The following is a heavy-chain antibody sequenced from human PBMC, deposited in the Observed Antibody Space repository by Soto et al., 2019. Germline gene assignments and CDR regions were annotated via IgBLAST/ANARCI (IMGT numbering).Heavy chain of an antibody. CDR1: GDSVSSNSAA. D-gene: IGHD1-7*01. Sequence: QVPLQESGPGLVKPSQTLSLTCAISGDSVSSNSAAWNWIRLSPSIGLEWVARTYYRSRWYNDYAVSVRSRISVNPATSKHHVSLALTSVTPEDTAVYYCAGTTSHQWYYMDVWGKGTTVNVSS. CDR3: AGTTSHQWYYMDV. J-gene: IGHJ6*03. CDR2: TYYRSRWYN. V-gene: IGHV6-1*01.